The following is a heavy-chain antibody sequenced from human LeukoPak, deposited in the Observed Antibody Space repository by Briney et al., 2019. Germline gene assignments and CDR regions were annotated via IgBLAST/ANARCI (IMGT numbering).Heavy chain of an antibody. CDR2: ISFVGSKK. V-gene: IGHV3-30-3*01. CDR3: ASRGYCSSASCPDS. D-gene: IGHD2-2*01. CDR1: GFTFSSYV. J-gene: IGHJ4*02. Sequence: GGSLRLSCVASGFTFSSYVMHWVGQAPGKGRAGVAGISFVGSKKYYADYVKGRFTISRDNSKNTLYLKMNSLRDKDTAVYYCASRGYCSSASCPDSWGQGTLVTVSS.